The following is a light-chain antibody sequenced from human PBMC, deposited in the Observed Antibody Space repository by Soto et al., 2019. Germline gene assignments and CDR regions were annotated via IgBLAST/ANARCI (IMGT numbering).Light chain of an antibody. CDR1: QSVSSTY. Sequence: EIVLTQSPGTLSLSPGERATLSCRASQSVSSTYLAWYQHKTGQAPRLLIYGASSWPTGIPDRFSGSGSGTDFTLTISRLEPEDFAVYYCQQSGISPQTFGGGTKVEIK. J-gene: IGKJ4*01. CDR2: GAS. CDR3: QQSGISPQT. V-gene: IGKV3-20*01.